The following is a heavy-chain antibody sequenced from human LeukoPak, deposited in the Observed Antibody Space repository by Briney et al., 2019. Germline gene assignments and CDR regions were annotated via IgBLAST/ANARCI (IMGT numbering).Heavy chain of an antibody. V-gene: IGHV3-7*01. Sequence: GGSLRLSCAASGFTFSSYWMSWVRQAPGKGLEYVANIKEDGVEKYYVDSVKGRFTISRDNTKNSLFLQMNSLRAEDTAVSYCVRDLSLHIYGSPIKRHYMDIWGQGTTVTVSS. J-gene: IGHJ6*03. CDR1: GFTFSSYW. CDR2: IKEDGVEK. CDR3: VRDLSLHIYGSPIKRHYMDI. D-gene: IGHD5-18*01.